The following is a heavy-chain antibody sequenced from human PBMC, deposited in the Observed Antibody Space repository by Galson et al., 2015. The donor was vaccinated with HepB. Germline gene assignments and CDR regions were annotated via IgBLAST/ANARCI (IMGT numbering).Heavy chain of an antibody. D-gene: IGHD3-22*01. CDR1: GGTFSSYA. Sequence: VKVSYKASGGTFSSYAISWVRQAPGQGLEWMGGIIPIFGTANYAQKFQGRVTITADESTSTAYMELSSLRSEDTAVYYCARPHVNYYDSSRYYYYGMDVWGQGTTVTVSS. V-gene: IGHV1-69*13. J-gene: IGHJ6*02. CDR3: ARPHVNYYDSSRYYYYGMDV. CDR2: IIPIFGTA.